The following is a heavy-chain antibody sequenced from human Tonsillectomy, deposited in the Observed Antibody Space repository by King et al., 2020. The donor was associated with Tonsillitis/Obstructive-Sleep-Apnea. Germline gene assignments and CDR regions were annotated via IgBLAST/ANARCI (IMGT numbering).Heavy chain of an antibody. CDR1: GGSFSGYY. CDR2: INHSGST. D-gene: IGHD4-17*01. Sequence: VQLQQWGAGLLKPSETLSLTCAVYGGSFSGYYWTWIRQPPGKGLEWIGEINHSGSTSYNPSLKSRVTISVDTSKNQFYLKLSSVTAADTALYYCARGGTTVSWGIWGQGTMVTVSS. J-gene: IGHJ3*02. CDR3: ARGGTTVSWGI. V-gene: IGHV4-34*01.